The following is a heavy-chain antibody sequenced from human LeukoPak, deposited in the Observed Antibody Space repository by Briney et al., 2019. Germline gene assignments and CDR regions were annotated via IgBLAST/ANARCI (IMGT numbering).Heavy chain of an antibody. CDR1: GGTFSSYA. CDR2: IIPIFGTA. CDR3: ARGLLPPMQVWFDP. J-gene: IGHJ5*02. V-gene: IGHV1-69*01. D-gene: IGHD2-2*01. Sequence: ASVKVSCKAFGGTFSSYAISWVRQAPGQGLEWMGGIIPIFGTANYAQKFQGRVTITADESTSTAYMELSSLRSEDTAVYYCARGLLPPMQVWFDPWGQGTLVTVSS.